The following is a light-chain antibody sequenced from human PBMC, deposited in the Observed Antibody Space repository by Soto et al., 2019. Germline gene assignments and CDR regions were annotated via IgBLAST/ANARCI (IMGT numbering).Light chain of an antibody. CDR2: GAS. V-gene: IGKV3-20*01. CDR3: QQYSSSRT. Sequence: EIVMTHSPATLSLSPCERATLSFRASQSVSSSYLAWYQQKPGQAPRLLMYGASSRATGIPVRFSGSGSETDFTLTITRLEPEDFAMYYCQQYSSSRTFGQGTKVDIK. J-gene: IGKJ1*01. CDR1: QSVSSSY.